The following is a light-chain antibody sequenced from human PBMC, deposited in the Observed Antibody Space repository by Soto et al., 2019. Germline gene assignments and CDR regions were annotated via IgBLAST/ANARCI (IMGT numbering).Light chain of an antibody. V-gene: IGLV8-61*01. CDR2: NTN. CDR1: SGSVSANYY. J-gene: IGLJ3*02. Sequence: QTVVTQEASLSVSPGTTVTLTCGLSSGSVSANYYPSWYQQTPGQAPRTLIYNTNTRSSGVPDRFSGSILGNKAALTITGAQADDDSDYYCVLYMGSGIWVFGGGPKLTVL. CDR3: VLYMGSGIWV.